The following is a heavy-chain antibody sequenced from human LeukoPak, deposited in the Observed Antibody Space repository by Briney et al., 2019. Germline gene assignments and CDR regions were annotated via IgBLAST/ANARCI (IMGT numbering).Heavy chain of an antibody. Sequence: SETLSLTCTVSGAASISTYYWSWIRQPPGEALEWIGYIYYSRNTMYNPSLKSRGTISLDTSKKQFSLRVSSVTAADTAVYYCARHDDIALFRNGMDVWGQGTSVTVSS. CDR3: ARHDDIALFRNGMDV. J-gene: IGHJ6*02. D-gene: IGHD6-13*01. CDR1: GAASISTYY. V-gene: IGHV4-59*08. CDR2: IYYSRNT.